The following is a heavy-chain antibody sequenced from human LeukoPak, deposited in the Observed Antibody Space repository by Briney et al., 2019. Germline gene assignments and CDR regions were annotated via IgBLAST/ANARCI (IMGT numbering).Heavy chain of an antibody. CDR3: ASDRGIVGATIWYFDL. J-gene: IGHJ2*01. CDR1: GFTFSNYA. Sequence: GGSLRLSCAASGFTFSNYAMHWVRQAPGKGLEWVAAIWYDGSNKYFADSVKGRFTLTRDNSKNTLYLQMNSLRAEDTAVYYCASDRGIVGATIWYFDLWGRGTLVTVSS. V-gene: IGHV3-33*01. CDR2: IWYDGSNK. D-gene: IGHD1-26*01.